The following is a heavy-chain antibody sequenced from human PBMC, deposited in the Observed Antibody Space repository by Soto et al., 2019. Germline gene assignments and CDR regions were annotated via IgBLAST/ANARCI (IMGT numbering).Heavy chain of an antibody. CDR3: ARVGSGSYFSNFDY. V-gene: IGHV4-39*01. J-gene: IGHJ4*02. CDR1: GGSVSSSSYS. D-gene: IGHD1-26*01. Sequence: SETLSLTCTVSGGSVSSSSYSWGWIRQSPGKGLEWIGTIYSSENTYYNPSLLSRVTISVDTSKNEFSLKLNSMTAADTAVYYCARVGSGSYFSNFDYWGQGTLVTVSS. CDR2: IYSSENT.